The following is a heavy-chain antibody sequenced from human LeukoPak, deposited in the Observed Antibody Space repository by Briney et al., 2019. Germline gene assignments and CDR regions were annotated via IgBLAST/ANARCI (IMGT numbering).Heavy chain of an antibody. CDR2: INHSGST. Sequence: PGGSLRLSCTASGFTFSNFWMGWVRQPPGKGLEWIGEINHSGSTNYNPSLKSRVTISVDTSKNQFSLKLSSVTAADTAVYYCARKGYSRTYYFDYWGQGTLVTVSS. V-gene: IGHV4-34*01. CDR1: GFTFSNFW. J-gene: IGHJ4*02. D-gene: IGHD6-13*01. CDR3: ARKGYSRTYYFDY.